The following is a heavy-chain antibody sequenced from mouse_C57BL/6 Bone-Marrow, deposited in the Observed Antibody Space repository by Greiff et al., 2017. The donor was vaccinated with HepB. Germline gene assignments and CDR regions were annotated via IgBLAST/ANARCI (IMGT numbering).Heavy chain of an antibody. D-gene: IGHD3-2*02. V-gene: IGHV5-4*01. CDR3: ARDLKLRPPYAMDY. CDR2: ISDGGSYT. J-gene: IGHJ4*01. Sequence: EVKLVESGGGLVKPGGSLKLSCAASGFTFSSYAMSWVRQTPEKRLEWVATISDGGSYTYYPDNVKGRFTISRDNAKNNLYLQMSHLKSEDTAMYYCARDLKLRPPYAMDYWGQGTSVTVSS. CDR1: GFTFSSYA.